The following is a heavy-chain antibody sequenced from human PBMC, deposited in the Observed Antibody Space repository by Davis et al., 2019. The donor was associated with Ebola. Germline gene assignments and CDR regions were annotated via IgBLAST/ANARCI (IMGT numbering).Heavy chain of an antibody. CDR3: ARTFLGYYYYYIDV. V-gene: IGHV1-2*02. D-gene: IGHD2/OR15-2a*01. Sequence: ASVMVSCKASGYTFTGYYMHWARQAPGQGLEWMGWINPNSGGTNYVQKFQGRVTMTRDTSISTAYMELSRLRSDDTAVYYCARTFLGYYYYYIDVWGKGTTVTVSS. CDR2: INPNSGGT. J-gene: IGHJ6*03. CDR1: GYTFTGYY.